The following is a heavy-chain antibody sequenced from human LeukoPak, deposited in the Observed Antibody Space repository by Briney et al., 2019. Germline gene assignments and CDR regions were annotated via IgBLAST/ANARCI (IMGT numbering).Heavy chain of an antibody. CDR3: ARALRGSGYYYYYYMDV. CDR1: GGTVSGYY. Sequence: SETLCLTCAASGGTVSGYYWTWIRQPPGKGLEWIGEIYHSGSTNYNPSLKSRVTISVDTSKNQFSLKLSSVTAADTAVYYCARALRGSGYYYYYYMDVWGKGTTVTVSS. V-gene: IGHV4-34*01. D-gene: IGHD3-10*01. CDR2: IYHSGST. J-gene: IGHJ6*03.